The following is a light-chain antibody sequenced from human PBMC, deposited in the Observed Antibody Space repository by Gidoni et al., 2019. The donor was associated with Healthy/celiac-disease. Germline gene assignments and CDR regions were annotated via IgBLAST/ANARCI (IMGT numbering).Light chain of an antibody. Sequence: ELVMPQSPATLSVSPWERATLTCSASQSDSSNFTWYQQKPGQAPWLLIYGASTRATGIPARFRGSGSGTEFTLTISSLQSEDFAVYYCQQYNNWPRDPLTFGGGTKVEIK. CDR2: GAS. V-gene: IGKV3-15*01. CDR3: QQYNNWPRDPLT. CDR1: QSDSSN. J-gene: IGKJ4*02.